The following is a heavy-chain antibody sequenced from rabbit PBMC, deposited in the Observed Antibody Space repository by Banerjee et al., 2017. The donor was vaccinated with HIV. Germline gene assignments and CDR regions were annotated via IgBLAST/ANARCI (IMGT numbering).Heavy chain of an antibody. CDR2: IVPDSAGT. CDR3: ARDLADVIGWNFNL. D-gene: IGHD1-1*01. CDR1: GFSFSSNSW. V-gene: IGHV1S45*01. J-gene: IGHJ4*01. Sequence: QEQLEESGGDLVKPEGSLTLTCTASGFSFSSNSWIYWVRQAPGKRLEWIACIVPDSAGTDYASWVNGRFTISRHNAQNTLSLQLTSLTAADTATYFCARDLADVIGWNFNLWGPGTLVTVS.